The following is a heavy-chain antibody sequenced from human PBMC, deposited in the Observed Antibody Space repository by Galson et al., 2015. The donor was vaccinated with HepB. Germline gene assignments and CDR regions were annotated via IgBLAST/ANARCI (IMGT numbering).Heavy chain of an antibody. CDR2: INGRGSTR. CDR3: VKEGSWFGGDWFDP. J-gene: IGHJ5*02. Sequence: SLRLSCAGSGFIFRHHAMAWIRQAPGKGLEWVAGINGRGSTRSYSDAVKGRFSIARDNSKHTVFLQMDNLRAEDTAVYYCVKEGSWFGGDWFDPWGQGALVTVS. V-gene: IGHV3-23*01. CDR1: GFIFRHHA. D-gene: IGHD3-16*01.